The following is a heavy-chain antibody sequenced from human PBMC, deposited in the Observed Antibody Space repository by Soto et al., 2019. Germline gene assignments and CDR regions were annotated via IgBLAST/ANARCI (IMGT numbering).Heavy chain of an antibody. CDR2: ITSTSSAI. D-gene: IGHD1-1*01. Sequence: PGGSLRLSCAASGFPFGFYSMNWVRQAPGKGLEWISYITSTSSAINYADSVRGRFTISRDNAMRSLFLHMNSLRDEDTAVYYCARDGKGAAYTHGPYYFDYWGRGALVTVSS. CDR1: GFPFGFYS. V-gene: IGHV3-48*02. J-gene: IGHJ4*02. CDR3: ARDGKGAAYTHGPYYFDY.